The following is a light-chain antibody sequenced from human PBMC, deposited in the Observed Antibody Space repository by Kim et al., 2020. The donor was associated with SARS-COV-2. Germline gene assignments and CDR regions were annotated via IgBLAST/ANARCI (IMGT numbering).Light chain of an antibody. CDR3: QQYGDSLT. Sequence: VISSSLAWYQQKPGQPPRLLIYGTSNRASGIPERFSGSGSGTQFSLTISRLETEDFAVYFCQQYGDSLTFGGGTKVEIK. J-gene: IGKJ4*01. V-gene: IGKV3-20*01. CDR2: GTS. CDR1: VISSS.